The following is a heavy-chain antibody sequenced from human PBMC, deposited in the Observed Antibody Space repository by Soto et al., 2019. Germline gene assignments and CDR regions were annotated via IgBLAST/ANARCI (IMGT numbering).Heavy chain of an antibody. D-gene: IGHD6-13*01. CDR3: ARDLYRFNGTLAAAGTNLVA. Sequence: SENVSCKASGYTFTSHYMHCGLQAPGQGIEWMGIINPSGGSTSYAQMFQGRATMTRDTSTRTVYMEPSSLRSEDTAVYYCARDLYRFNGTLAAAGTNLVALGQRPLVSVPP. J-gene: IGHJ5*02. CDR2: INPSGGST. V-gene: IGHV1-46*01. CDR1: GYTFTSHY.